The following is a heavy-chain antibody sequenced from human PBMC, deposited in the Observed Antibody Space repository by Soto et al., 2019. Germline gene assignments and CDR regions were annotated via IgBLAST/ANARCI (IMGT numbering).Heavy chain of an antibody. V-gene: IGHV3-15*01. Sequence: GGSLRLSCAASGFTFSNAWMSWVRQAPGKGLEWVGRIKSKTDGGTTDYAAPVKGRFTISRDDSKNTLYLQMNSLKTEDTVVYFCTTDPPAGGITIFGVVILYDAFDIWGQGTMVTVSS. J-gene: IGHJ3*02. CDR2: IKSKTDGGTT. CDR1: GFTFSNAW. D-gene: IGHD3-3*01. CDR3: TTDPPAGGITIFGVVILYDAFDI.